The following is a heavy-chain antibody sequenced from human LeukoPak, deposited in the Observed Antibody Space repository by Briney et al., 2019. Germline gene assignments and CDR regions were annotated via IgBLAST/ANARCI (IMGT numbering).Heavy chain of an antibody. CDR2: INWNGGST. CDR3: ARIRWSHRWEDNRFDP. J-gene: IGHJ5*02. V-gene: IGHV3-20*01. Sequence: GGSLRLSCAASGFTFDDYGMSWVRQAPGKGLEWVAGINWNGGSTGYADSVKGRFTISRDNANNSLYLQMNSLRAEDTALYHCARIRWSHRWEDNRFDPWGQRTLVTVSS. D-gene: IGHD1-26*01. CDR1: GFTFDDYG.